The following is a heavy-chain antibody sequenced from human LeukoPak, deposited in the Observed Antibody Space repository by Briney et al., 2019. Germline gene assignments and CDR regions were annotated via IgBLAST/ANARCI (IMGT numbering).Heavy chain of an antibody. CDR3: VKSGADYGDYFGFFDF. CDR1: AFTLSSYA. J-gene: IGHJ4*02. V-gene: IGHV3-64D*09. CDR2: ISNNGDST. Sequence: GGSLRLSRLASAFTLSSYAMYWVRQAPGRGVEFVSGISNNGDSTYYADSVQGRFTISRDNSKNTLYLQMISLRAEDTAMYYRVKSGADYGDYFGFFDFWGQGTLVTVSS. D-gene: IGHD4-17*01.